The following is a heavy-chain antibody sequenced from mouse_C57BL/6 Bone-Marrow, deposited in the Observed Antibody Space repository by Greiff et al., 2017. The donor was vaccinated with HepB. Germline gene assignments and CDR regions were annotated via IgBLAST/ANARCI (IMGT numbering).Heavy chain of an antibody. CDR1: GYTFTSYW. CDR3: ASEGARTPFDY. V-gene: IGHV1-64*01. CDR2: IHPNSGST. Sequence: QVQLQQPGAELVKPGASVTLSCKASGYTFTSYWMHWVKQRPGQGLEWIGMIHPNSGSTNYNEKFKSKSTLTVNKSSSTAYMQLISLTSEDSAVYYCASEGARTPFDYWGQGTTLTVSS. J-gene: IGHJ2*01. D-gene: IGHD6-1*01.